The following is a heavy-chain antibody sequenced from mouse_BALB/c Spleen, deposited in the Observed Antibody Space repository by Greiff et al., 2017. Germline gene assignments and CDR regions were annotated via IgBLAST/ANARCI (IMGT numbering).Heavy chain of an antibody. J-gene: IGHJ1*01. V-gene: IGHV1-4*02. CDR1: GYTFTSYT. Sequence: QVQLQQSAAELARPGASVKMSCKASGYTFTSYTMHWVKQRPGQGLEWIGYINPSSGYTEYNQKFKDKTTLTADKSSSTAYMQLSSLTSEDSAVYYCARGDHYYGSSYVYWYFDVWGAGTTVTVSS. CDR3: ARGDHYYGSSYVYWYFDV. CDR2: INPSSGYT. D-gene: IGHD1-1*01.